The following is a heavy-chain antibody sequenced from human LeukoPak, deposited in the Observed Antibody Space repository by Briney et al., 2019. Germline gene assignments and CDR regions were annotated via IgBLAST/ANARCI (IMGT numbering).Heavy chain of an antibody. CDR1: GGSISGYY. J-gene: IGHJ5*02. CDR2: ISTSGNT. V-gene: IGHV4-4*09. Sequence: SETLSLTCTVSGGSISGYYLNWIRQPPGKGLEWIGYISTSGNTNYNPSLKSRVTISVDTSKNQFSLKLSSVTAADTAVYYCARHPCSGGSCPNPFDPWGQGTLVTVSS. CDR3: ARHPCSGGSCPNPFDP. D-gene: IGHD2-15*01.